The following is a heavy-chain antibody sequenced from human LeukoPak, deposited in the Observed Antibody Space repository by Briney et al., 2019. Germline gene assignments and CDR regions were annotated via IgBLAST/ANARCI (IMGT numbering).Heavy chain of an antibody. CDR1: GFTIGKSD. V-gene: IGHV3-74*01. CDR2: INSDGSST. CDR3: ARVPGTGYSNYGDY. D-gene: IGHD3/OR15-3a*01. J-gene: IGHJ4*02. Sequence: PGGSLRLSCATSGFTIGKSDMAWVRQAPGKGLEWVSRINSDGSSTSYADSVKGRFTISRDNAKNTLYLQMNSLRAEDTAVYYCARVPGTGYSNYGDYWGQGTLVTVSS.